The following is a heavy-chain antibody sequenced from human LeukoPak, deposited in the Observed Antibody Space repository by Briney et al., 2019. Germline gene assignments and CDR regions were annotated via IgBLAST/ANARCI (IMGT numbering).Heavy chain of an antibody. J-gene: IGHJ4*02. D-gene: IGHD3-10*01. CDR1: GYTFTGHY. V-gene: IGHV1-2*06. Sequence: ASVKVSCKASGYTFTGHYMHWVRQTPGQGREWMGQINPNSGDTNYAQKFQGRVTMTRATSISTAYMELSRLSFDDTAVYYCAREAVIRGIIITNFDYWGQGTLVTVSS. CDR3: AREAVIRGIIITNFDY. CDR2: INPNSGDT.